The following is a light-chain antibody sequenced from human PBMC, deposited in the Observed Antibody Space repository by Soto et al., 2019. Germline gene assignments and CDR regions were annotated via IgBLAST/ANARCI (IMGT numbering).Light chain of an antibody. J-gene: IGKJ5*01. Sequence: EIVLTQSPVTLSVSPGERVTLSCRASQRLSSNLAWYQQKPGQAPRLLVYDASTRDTGIPARFSGSGSGTEFTLTISSLESEDFAVYSCQQYYKWPPITFGQGTRLEI. CDR1: QRLSSN. CDR2: DAS. CDR3: QQYYKWPPIT. V-gene: IGKV3D-15*01.